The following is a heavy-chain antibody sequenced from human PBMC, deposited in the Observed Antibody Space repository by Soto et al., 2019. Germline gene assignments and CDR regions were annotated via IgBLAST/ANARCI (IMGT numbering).Heavy chain of an antibody. J-gene: IGHJ4*02. CDR3: ARARSSSPHYFDY. V-gene: IGHV4-34*01. Sequence: SETLSLTCAVYGGSFSGYYWSWIRQPPGKGLEWIGEINHSGSTNYNPSLKSRVTISVDKSKNQFSLKLSSVTAADTAVYYCARARSSSPHYFDYWGQGTLVTVSS. D-gene: IGHD6-13*01. CDR2: INHSGST. CDR1: GGSFSGYY.